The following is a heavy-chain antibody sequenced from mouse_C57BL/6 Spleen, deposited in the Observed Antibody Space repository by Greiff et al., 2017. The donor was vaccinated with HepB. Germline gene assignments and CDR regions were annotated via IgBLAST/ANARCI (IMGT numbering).Heavy chain of an antibody. CDR3: LYYDYDDGYYFDY. Sequence: EVQVVESGGDLVKPGGSLKLSCAASGFTFSSYGMSWVRQTPDKRLEWVATISSGGSYTYYPDSVKGRFTISRDNAKNTLYLQMSSLKSEDTAMYYCLYYDYDDGYYFDYWGQGTTLTVSS. V-gene: IGHV5-6*01. J-gene: IGHJ2*01. D-gene: IGHD2-4*01. CDR2: ISSGGSYT. CDR1: GFTFSSYG.